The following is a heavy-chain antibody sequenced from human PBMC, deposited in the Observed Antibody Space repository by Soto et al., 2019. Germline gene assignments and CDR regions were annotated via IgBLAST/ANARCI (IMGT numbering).Heavy chain of an antibody. V-gene: IGHV6-1*01. Sequence: SQTLSLTCAISGDSVSSNSAAWNWIRQSPSRGLEWLGRTYYRSKWYNDYAVSVKSRITINPDTSKNQFSLQLNSVTPEDMAVYYCARGVAVAGPRVWFDPWGQGTLVTVSS. D-gene: IGHD6-19*01. CDR2: TYYRSKWYN. CDR1: GDSVSSNSAA. CDR3: ARGVAVAGPRVWFDP. J-gene: IGHJ5*02.